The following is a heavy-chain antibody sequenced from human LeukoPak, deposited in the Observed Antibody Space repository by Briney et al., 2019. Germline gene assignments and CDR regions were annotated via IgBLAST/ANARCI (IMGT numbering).Heavy chain of an antibody. J-gene: IGHJ4*02. CDR2: IIPIFGTA. CDR3: AREGYCSGGSCYHFVH. D-gene: IGHD2-15*01. V-gene: IGHV1-69*13. CDR1: GGTFSSYA. Sequence: ASVKVSCKASGGTFSSYAISWVRQAPGQGLEWMGGIIPIFGTANYAQKFQGRVTITADESTSTAYMELSSLRSEDTAVYYCAREGYCSGGSCYHFVHWGQGTLVTVSS.